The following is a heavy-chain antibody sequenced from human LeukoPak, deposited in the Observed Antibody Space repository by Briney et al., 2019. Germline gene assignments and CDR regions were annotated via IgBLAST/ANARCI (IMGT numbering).Heavy chain of an antibody. CDR2: IYPGDSDT. V-gene: IGHV5-51*01. CDR1: GYSFTSYW. J-gene: IGHJ6*03. CDR3: VRMLGYSYDNYYYYYMDV. D-gene: IGHD5-18*01. Sequence: GESLKISCKGSGYSFTSYWIGWVRQMPGKGLEWRGIIYPGDSDTRYSPSFQGQVTISADKSISTAYLQWSSLKASDTAMYYCVRMLGYSYDNYYYYYMDVWGKGTTVTVSS.